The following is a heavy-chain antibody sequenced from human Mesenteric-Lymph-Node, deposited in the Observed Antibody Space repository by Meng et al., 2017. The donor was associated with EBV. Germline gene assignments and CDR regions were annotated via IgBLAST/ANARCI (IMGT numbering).Heavy chain of an antibody. CDR1: GFSLSTMGVG. V-gene: IGHV2-5*02. CDR3: ARAVVVITGDWFDP. D-gene: IGHD3-22*01. Sequence: QITLKESGPTLVKPTQTLTLTCTFSGFSLSTMGVGVGWIRQPPGKALEWLALIYWDDDKRYSPSLKSRLTITKDTSKNQVVLTMTNMDPVDTATHYCARAVVVITGDWFDPWGQGTLVTVSS. J-gene: IGHJ5*02. CDR2: IYWDDDK.